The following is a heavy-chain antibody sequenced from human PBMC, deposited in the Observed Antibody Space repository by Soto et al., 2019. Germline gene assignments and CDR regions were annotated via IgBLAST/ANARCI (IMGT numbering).Heavy chain of an antibody. CDR1: GYTFTGYY. CDR2: INPNSGGT. V-gene: IGHV1-2*04. CDR3: ARALGYCSSTSCPPGSVFDP. D-gene: IGHD2-2*01. Sequence: ASVKVSCKASGYTFTGYYMHWVRQAPGQGLEWMGWINPNSGGTNYAQKFQGWVTMTRDTSISTAYMELSRLRSDDTAVYYCARALGYCSSTSCPPGSVFDPWGQGTLVTVSS. J-gene: IGHJ5*02.